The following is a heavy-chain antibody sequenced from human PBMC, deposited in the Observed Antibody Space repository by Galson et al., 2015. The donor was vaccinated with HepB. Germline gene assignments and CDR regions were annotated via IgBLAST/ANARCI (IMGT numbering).Heavy chain of an antibody. CDR2: ISGSGGST. V-gene: IGHV3-23*01. J-gene: IGHJ3*02. Sequence: SLRLSCAASGFTFSSYAMSWVRQAPGKGLEWVSAISGSGGSTYYADSVKGRFTISRDNSKNTLYLQMNSLRAEDTAVYYCAKTLRTSRRGLENPVVLDAFDIWGQGTMVTVSS. D-gene: IGHD4-23*01. CDR3: AKTLRTSRRGLENPVVLDAFDI. CDR1: GFTFSSYA.